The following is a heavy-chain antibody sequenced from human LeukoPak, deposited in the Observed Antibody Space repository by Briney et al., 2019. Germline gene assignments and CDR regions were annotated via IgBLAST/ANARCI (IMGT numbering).Heavy chain of an antibody. V-gene: IGHV3-48*03. CDR1: GFTFSSYE. CDR3: ATVRYAAAEAFDI. Sequence: GGSLRLSCAASGFTFSSYEMNWVRQAPGKGLEWVSYISSSGSTIYYADSVKGRFTISRDNAKNSLYLQMNSLRAEDTAFYYCATVRYAAAEAFDIWGQGTMVTVSS. CDR2: ISSSGSTI. D-gene: IGHD6-13*01. J-gene: IGHJ3*02.